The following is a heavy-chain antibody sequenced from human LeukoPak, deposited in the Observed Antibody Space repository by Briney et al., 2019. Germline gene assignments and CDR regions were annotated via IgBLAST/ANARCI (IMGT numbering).Heavy chain of an antibody. CDR1: GYTFTIYD. V-gene: IGHV1-8*01. CDR3: ARGPIIDIVIVPAADDYYYMDV. Sequence: AASVKVSSKASGYTFTIYDINWVRQAPGQGLEWMGWMNPNSGNTGYALKFQGRVTMTRNTSISTAYMELSSLRSDDTAVYYCARGPIIDIVIVPAADDYYYMDVWGKGTTVTVSS. CDR2: MNPNSGNT. D-gene: IGHD2-2*01. J-gene: IGHJ6*03.